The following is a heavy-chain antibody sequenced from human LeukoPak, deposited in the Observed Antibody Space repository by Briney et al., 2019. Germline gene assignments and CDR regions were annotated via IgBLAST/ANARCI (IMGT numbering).Heavy chain of an antibody. V-gene: IGHV1-24*01. J-gene: IGHJ4*02. Sequence: GASVKVSCKVSGYTLTELSMHWVRQAPGKGLEWMGGFDPEDGETIYAQKFQGRVTMTEDTSTDTAYMELSSLRSEDTAVYYCATPFGDKAAAYFDYWGQGTLVTVSS. CDR2: FDPEDGET. CDR3: ATPFGDKAAAYFDY. CDR1: GYTLTELS. D-gene: IGHD6-13*01.